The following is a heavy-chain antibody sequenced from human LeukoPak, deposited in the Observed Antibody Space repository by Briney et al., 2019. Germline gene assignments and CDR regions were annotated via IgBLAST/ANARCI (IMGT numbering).Heavy chain of an antibody. V-gene: IGHV4-4*02. CDR1: GASISSSHW. CDR3: ARAYTVWTDYQPRYYYGMDV. CDR2: IYHSGST. D-gene: IGHD2-2*01. J-gene: IGHJ6*02. Sequence: TSETLSLTCAVSGASISSSHWWSWVRQPPGKGLELIGEIYHSGSTNYNPSLKSRVTMSVDKSKNHFSLNVSSVTAADTAVYYCARAYTVWTDYQPRYYYGMDVWGQGTTVTVSS.